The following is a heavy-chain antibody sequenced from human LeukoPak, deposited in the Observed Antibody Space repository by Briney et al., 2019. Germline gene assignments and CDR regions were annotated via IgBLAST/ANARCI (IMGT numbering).Heavy chain of an antibody. CDR2: IYHSGST. J-gene: IGHJ6*03. D-gene: IGHD6-13*01. V-gene: IGHV4-38-2*02. Sequence: SETLSLTCTVSGYSIGSGYYWGWIRQPPGKGLEWIGSIYHSGSTYYNPSLKSRVTISVDTSKNQFSLKLSSVTAADTAVYYCARSAGISSYYYYYYMDVWGKGTTVTVSS. CDR3: ARSAGISSYYYYYYMDV. CDR1: GYSIGSGYY.